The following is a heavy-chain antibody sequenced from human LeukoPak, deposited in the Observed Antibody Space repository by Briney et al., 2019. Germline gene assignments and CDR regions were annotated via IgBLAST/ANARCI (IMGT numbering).Heavy chain of an antibody. CDR2: ISSSSSTI. V-gene: IGHV3-48*02. D-gene: IGHD2-2*02. CDR1: GFTFSSYS. CDR3: ARDPLYCGSTPCYNYYYAVDV. J-gene: IGHJ6*02. Sequence: PGGSLRLSCAASGFTFSSYSMNWVRQAPGKGLEWVSYISSSSSTIYYADSVKGRFTISRDNAKNSLYLQMNSLRDEDTAVYYCARDPLYCGSTPCYNYYYAVDVWGQGTTVTVSS.